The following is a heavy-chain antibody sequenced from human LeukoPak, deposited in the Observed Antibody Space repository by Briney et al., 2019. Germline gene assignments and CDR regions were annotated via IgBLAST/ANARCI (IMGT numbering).Heavy chain of an antibody. V-gene: IGHV3-53*01. CDR1: GFSVSNSH. CDR3: ARALNYAFDI. J-gene: IGHJ3*02. CDR2: IYAGGNT. Sequence: PGGSLRLSCAVSGFSVSNSHMSWIRQAPGKGLEYVSIIYAGGNTYYRDSVTGRFTISRDSSKNTLFLQMSSPRAEDTAVYYCARALNYAFDIWGQGTVVTVSS.